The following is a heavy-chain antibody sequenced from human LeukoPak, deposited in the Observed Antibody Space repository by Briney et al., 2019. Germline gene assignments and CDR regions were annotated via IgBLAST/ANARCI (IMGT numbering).Heavy chain of an antibody. CDR2: ISSSSSYI. J-gene: IGHJ4*02. Sequence: PGGSLRLSCGASGFTFSSYNMNWVRKAPGKGLEWVSSISSSSSYIYYADSVKGRFTISRDNAKNSLYLQMNSLRAEDTAVYYCARDSGSYSYFDYWGQGTLVTVSS. V-gene: IGHV3-21*01. CDR1: GFTFSSYN. D-gene: IGHD1-26*01. CDR3: ARDSGSYSYFDY.